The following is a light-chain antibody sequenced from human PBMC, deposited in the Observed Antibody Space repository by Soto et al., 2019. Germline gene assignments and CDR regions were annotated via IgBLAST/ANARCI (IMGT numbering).Light chain of an antibody. Sequence: QSALIQPPSVSGSPGQSVTISCTGTSSDVGSYDYVSWYQHHPGTVPKPMIYNVNSQPSGVPDRFSGSKSGNTASITISGLQAEDEADYFCSSYTSTDTHVVFGGGTKVTVL. CDR2: NVN. J-gene: IGLJ2*01. V-gene: IGLV2-18*02. CDR3: SSYTSTDTHVV. CDR1: SSDVGSYDY.